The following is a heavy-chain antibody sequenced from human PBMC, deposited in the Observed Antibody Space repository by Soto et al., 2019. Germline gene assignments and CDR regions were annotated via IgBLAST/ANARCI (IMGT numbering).Heavy chain of an antibody. CDR2: ISGGGDTT. D-gene: IGHD4-17*01. J-gene: IGHJ5*02. V-gene: IGHV3-23*01. CDR1: GFTYSDYA. CDR3: AKDPRGFANNYGGPNWFHP. Sequence: GGSLRLSCVASGFTYSDYAMSWVRQASGKGLEWVSGISGGGDTTYYANSVKGRFTISRVNSKNTMYLQMNSLRAEDTAIYYCAKDPRGFANNYGGPNWFHPWGQGTLVTV.